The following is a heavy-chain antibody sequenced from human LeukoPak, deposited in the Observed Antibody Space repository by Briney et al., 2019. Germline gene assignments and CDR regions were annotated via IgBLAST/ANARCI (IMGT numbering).Heavy chain of an antibody. V-gene: IGHV3-48*03. Sequence: GGSLRLSCAASGFTFSSYEMNWVRQAPGRGLEWVSYISRSGSTIYYADSVKGRFTISRDNAKNSLYLQINSLRAEDTAVYYCARSTTTQVWPHMDVWGKGTTVTVSS. CDR2: ISRSGSTI. D-gene: IGHD5-18*01. CDR3: ARSTTTQVWPHMDV. CDR1: GFTFSSYE. J-gene: IGHJ6*03.